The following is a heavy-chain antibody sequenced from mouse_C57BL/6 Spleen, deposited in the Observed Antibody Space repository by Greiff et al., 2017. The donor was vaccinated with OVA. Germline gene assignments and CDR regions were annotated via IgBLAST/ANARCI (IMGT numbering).Heavy chain of an antibody. CDR2: ISNLAYSI. V-gene: IGHV5-15*01. CDR1: GLTFSDYG. CDR3: ARHEGRRYYAMDY. Sequence: EVQLVESGGGLVQPGGSLKLSCAASGLTFSDYGMAWVRQAPRKGPEWVAFISNLAYSIYYADTVTGRFTISRENAKNTLYLEMSSLRSEDTAMYYCARHEGRRYYAMDYWGQGTSVTVSS. J-gene: IGHJ4*01.